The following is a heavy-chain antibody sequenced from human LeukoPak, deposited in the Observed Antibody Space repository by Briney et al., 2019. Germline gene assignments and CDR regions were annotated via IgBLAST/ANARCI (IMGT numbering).Heavy chain of an antibody. CDR2: ISYDGSNK. V-gene: IGHV3-30-3*01. CDR3: ARDLGRIAVAQAYFDY. D-gene: IGHD6-19*01. J-gene: IGHJ4*02. Sequence: GRSLRLSCAASGFTFSSYAMHWVRQAPGKGLEWVAVISYDGSNKYYADSVKGRFTISRDNSKNTLYLQMNSLRAEDTAVYYCARDLGRIAVAQAYFDYWGQGTLVTVSS. CDR1: GFTFSSYA.